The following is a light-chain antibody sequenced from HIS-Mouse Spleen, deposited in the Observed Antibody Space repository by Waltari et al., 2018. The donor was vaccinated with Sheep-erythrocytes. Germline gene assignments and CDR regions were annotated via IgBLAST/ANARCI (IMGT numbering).Light chain of an antibody. CDR1: QSVSSY. J-gene: IGKJ2*01. CDR2: DAS. V-gene: IGKV3-11*01. CDR3: QQRSNWYT. Sequence: EIVLTQSPATLSLSPGEIATLSCRASQSVSSYLAWYQQTPGQAPRLLIYDASNRATGIPARFSGSGSGTDFTLTISSLEPEDFAVYYCQQRSNWYTFGQGTKLEIK.